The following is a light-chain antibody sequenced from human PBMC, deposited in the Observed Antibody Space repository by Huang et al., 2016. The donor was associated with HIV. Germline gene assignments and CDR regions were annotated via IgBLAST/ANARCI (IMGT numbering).Light chain of an antibody. V-gene: IGKV3-15*01. Sequence: EIVMTQSPTTMSVSPGERATLSCRASQRVGNNIAWYQQKPGQAPRLLIYAASTRPTGISGSFSGSGSETEFTLTISSLQSEDFAVYYCLHYDNWPPYTFGQGTKVELK. J-gene: IGKJ2*01. CDR2: AAS. CDR1: QRVGNN. CDR3: LHYDNWPPYT.